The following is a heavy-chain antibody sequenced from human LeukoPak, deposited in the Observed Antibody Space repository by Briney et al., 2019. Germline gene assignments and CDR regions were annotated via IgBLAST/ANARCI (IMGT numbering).Heavy chain of an antibody. Sequence: ASVKVSCKASGYTFTSYGISWVRQAPGQGLGWMGWISAYNGNTNYAQKLQGRVTTTTDTSTSTAYMELRSLRSDDTAVYYCARTGGFGVVTMYYFDYWGQGTLVTVSS. J-gene: IGHJ4*02. CDR1: GYTFTSYG. CDR3: ARTGGFGVVTMYYFDY. CDR2: ISAYNGNT. D-gene: IGHD3-3*01. V-gene: IGHV1-18*01.